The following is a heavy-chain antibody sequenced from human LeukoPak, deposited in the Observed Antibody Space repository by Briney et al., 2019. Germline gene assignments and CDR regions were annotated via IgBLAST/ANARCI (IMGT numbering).Heavy chain of an antibody. D-gene: IGHD6-19*01. CDR3: ARTQQWLLLGFDP. Sequence: GGSLRLPCAASGLTFSDYYMSWIRQAPGKGLEWISYISSNGRTIYYADSVKGRFTISRDNARKSVYLQMNSLRAEDTAIYYCARTQQWLLLGFDPWGQGTLVTVSS. CDR1: GLTFSDYY. J-gene: IGHJ5*02. V-gene: IGHV3-11*01. CDR2: ISSNGRTI.